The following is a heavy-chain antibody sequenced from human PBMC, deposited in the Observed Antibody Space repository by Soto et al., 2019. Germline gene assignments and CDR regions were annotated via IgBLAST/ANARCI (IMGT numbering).Heavy chain of an antibody. V-gene: IGHV1-46*03. CDR1: GYTFTSYY. CDR2: INPSGGST. J-gene: IGHJ5*02. Sequence: QVQLVQSGAEVKKPGASVKVSCKASGYTFTSYYMHWVRQAPGQGLEWMGIINPSGGSTSYAQKSQGRVTRTRDTSTCKVSMELSSLRSEDTAVYYWPRARGSGSRGGRNWFDPWGQGTLVTVSS. D-gene: IGHD3-10*01. CDR3: PRARGSGSRGGRNWFDP.